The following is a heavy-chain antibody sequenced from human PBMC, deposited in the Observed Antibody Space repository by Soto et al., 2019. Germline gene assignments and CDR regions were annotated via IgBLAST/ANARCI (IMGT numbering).Heavy chain of an antibody. J-gene: IGHJ6*03. CDR3: AKQRSIASGYYMDF. CDR1: GFTFNSYA. Sequence: RLSCAASGFTFNSYAMSWFRQAPGQGLEWVSTISGSGGSTYYADSVKGRFTISRDNSKNTLYLQMSSLRAEDTAVYYCAKQRSIASGYYMDFWGKGTTVTVSS. CDR2: ISGSGGST. V-gene: IGHV3-23*01. D-gene: IGHD6-6*01.